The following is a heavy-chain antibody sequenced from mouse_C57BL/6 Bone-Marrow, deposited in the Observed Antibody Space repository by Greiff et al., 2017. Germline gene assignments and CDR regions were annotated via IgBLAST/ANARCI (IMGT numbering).Heavy chain of an antibody. CDR3: AYLLWDFDV. D-gene: IGHD2-1*01. CDR2: ISYDGSN. CDR1: GYSITSGYY. J-gene: IGHJ1*03. Sequence: EVKLMESGPGLVKPSQSLSLTCSVTGYSITSGYYWNWIRQFPGNKLEWMGYISYDGSNNYNPSLKNRISITRDTSKNQFFLKLNSVTTEDTATYYCAYLLWDFDVWGTGTTVTVSS. V-gene: IGHV3-6*01.